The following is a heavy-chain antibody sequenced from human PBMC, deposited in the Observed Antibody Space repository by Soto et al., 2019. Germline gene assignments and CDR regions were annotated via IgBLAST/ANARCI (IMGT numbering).Heavy chain of an antibody. Sequence: QVHLVQSGAEVKKPGASVKVSCKGSGYIFTTYGITWVRQAPGQGLEWMGWISAHNGNTNYALKLQGRVTVNRDTSTSTAYMELRNLRSDDTAVYYCARGRYGDYWGQGALVTVSS. CDR3: ARGRYGDY. CDR1: GYIFTTYG. V-gene: IGHV1-18*01. CDR2: ISAHNGNT. D-gene: IGHD1-1*01. J-gene: IGHJ4*02.